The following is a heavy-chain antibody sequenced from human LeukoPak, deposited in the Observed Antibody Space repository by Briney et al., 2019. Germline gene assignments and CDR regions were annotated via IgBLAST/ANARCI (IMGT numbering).Heavy chain of an antibody. D-gene: IGHD3-22*01. J-gene: IGHJ5*02. V-gene: IGHV1-18*01. Sequence: ASVKVSCKATSYTFTSYGISWMRQSPGQGLEWMGWFSAYSGNTNYAQKLQGRVTMTTDTSTSTAYMELRSLRSDDTALYYCARDSFYDGSGYYYEGGFDPWGQGTLVTVSS. CDR3: ARDSFYDGSGYYYEGGFDP. CDR1: SYTFTSYG. CDR2: FSAYSGNT.